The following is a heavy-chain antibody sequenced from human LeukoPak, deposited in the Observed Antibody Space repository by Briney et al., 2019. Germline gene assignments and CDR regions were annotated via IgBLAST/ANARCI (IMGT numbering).Heavy chain of an antibody. Sequence: SQSLSPTCAVYGGSFSGYYWSWVRQPPGKGREWIGEINHSGSTNYNPSLKSRVTISVETSKNQFSLKLSSVTAADTAVYYCAREVVVVPAALYYYYYDMDVWGKGTTVTVSS. J-gene: IGHJ6*03. CDR3: AREVVVVPAALYYYYYDMDV. CDR2: INHSGST. D-gene: IGHD2-2*01. V-gene: IGHV4-34*01. CDR1: GGSFSGYY.